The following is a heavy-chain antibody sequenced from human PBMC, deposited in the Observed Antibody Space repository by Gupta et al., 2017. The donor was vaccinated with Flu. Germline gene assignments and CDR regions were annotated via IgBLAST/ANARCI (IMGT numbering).Heavy chain of an antibody. CDR1: GYDLATYW. CDR3: ARGRVYQVVPSATHLDS. J-gene: IGHJ4*02. CDR2: IYPGDSDT. D-gene: IGHD2-2*01. V-gene: IGHV5-51*03. Sequence: EVKLVQSGAEMKKPGDFLKISCQVSGYDLATYWIAWVRQLPGKGLEWMGVIYPGDSDTTYSPSFQGQVTISVDKYANVAYLQWGSLKASDTAMYYCARGRVYQVVPSATHLDSWGQGTLVSVSS.